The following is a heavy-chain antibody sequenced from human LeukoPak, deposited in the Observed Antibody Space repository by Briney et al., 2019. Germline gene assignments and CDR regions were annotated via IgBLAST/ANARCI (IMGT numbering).Heavy chain of an antibody. CDR1: GFTFSSYS. CDR3: ARDGRYALRVLEWSPGWFDP. Sequence: GGSLILSCAASGFTFSSYSMNWVRQAPGKGLEWVSYISSSSSTIYYADSVKGRFTISRDNAKNSLYLQMNSLRAEDTAVYYCARDGRYALRVLEWSPGWFDPWGQGTLVTVSS. D-gene: IGHD3-3*01. V-gene: IGHV3-48*01. CDR2: ISSSSSTI. J-gene: IGHJ5*02.